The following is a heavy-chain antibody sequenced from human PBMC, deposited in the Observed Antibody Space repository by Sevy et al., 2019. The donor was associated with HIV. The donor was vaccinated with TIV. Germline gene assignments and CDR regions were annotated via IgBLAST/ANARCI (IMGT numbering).Heavy chain of an antibody. J-gene: IGHJ4*02. D-gene: IGHD5-18*01. CDR2: IWCDGSNK. CDR1: GFIFSSYG. CDR3: ARDGDTAVGYYFDY. V-gene: IGHV3-33*01. Sequence: GGSLRLSCAASGFIFSSYGMHWVRQAPGKGLEWVAVIWCDGSNKYYADSVKGRFTISRDNSKNTLYLQMNSLRAEDTAVYYCARDGDTAVGYYFDYWGQGTLVTVSS.